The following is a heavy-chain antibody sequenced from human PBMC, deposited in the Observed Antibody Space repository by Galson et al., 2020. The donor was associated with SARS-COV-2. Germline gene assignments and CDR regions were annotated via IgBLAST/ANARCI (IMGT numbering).Heavy chain of an antibody. D-gene: IGHD1-26*01. V-gene: IGHV3-30-3*01. CDR3: ARVFGSYSYFQH. CDR2: ISYDGSNK. Sequence: GGSLRLSCAASGFTFSSYAMHWVRQAPGKGLEWVAVISYDGSNKYYADSVKGRFTISRDNSKNTLYLQMNSLRAEDTAVYYCARVFGSYSYFQHWGQGTLVTVSS. J-gene: IGHJ1*01. CDR1: GFTFSSYA.